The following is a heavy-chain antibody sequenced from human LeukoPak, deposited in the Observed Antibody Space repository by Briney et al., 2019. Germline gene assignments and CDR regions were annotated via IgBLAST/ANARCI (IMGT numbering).Heavy chain of an antibody. J-gene: IGHJ5*02. Sequence: GGSLRLSCAASGFTFSSYSMNWVRQAPGKGLEWVSYISSSSSTIYYADSVKGRFTVSRDNGKNSLYLQMNSLRDEDTAVYYCAREAFGYSDRGFDPWGQGNLVTVSS. D-gene: IGHD5-12*01. CDR1: GFTFSSYS. CDR3: AREAFGYSDRGFDP. CDR2: ISSSSSTI. V-gene: IGHV3-48*02.